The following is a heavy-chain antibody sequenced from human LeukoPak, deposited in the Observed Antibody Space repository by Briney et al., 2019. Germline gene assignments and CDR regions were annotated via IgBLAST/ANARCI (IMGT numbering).Heavy chain of an antibody. CDR1: GFTFNYFA. J-gene: IGHJ3*01. V-gene: IGHV3-23*01. Sequence: GGSLRLSCAASGFTFNYFAMTWVRQAPGKGLEWVSSIGDAGTYYADSVKGRFTISRDNPKNMLYLQLNSLRTGDTAMYYCAKNLGPFDVRGQGTMVTVSS. CDR2: IGDAGT. D-gene: IGHD3-16*01. CDR3: AKNLGPFDV.